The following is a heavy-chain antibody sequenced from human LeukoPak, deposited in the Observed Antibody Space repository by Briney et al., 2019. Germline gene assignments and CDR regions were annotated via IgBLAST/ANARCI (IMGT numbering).Heavy chain of an antibody. CDR2: ISSSSSYI. CDR1: GFTFSSYS. V-gene: IGHV3-21*01. CDR3: AGDQGCSSTSCYLYYYYYGMDV. Sequence: GGSLRLSCAASGFTFSSYSMNWVRQAPGKGLEWVSSISSSSSYIYYADSVKGRFTISRDNAKNSLYLQMNSLRAEDTAVYYCAGDQGCSSTSCYLYYYYYGMDVWGQGTTVTVSS. D-gene: IGHD2-2*01. J-gene: IGHJ6*02.